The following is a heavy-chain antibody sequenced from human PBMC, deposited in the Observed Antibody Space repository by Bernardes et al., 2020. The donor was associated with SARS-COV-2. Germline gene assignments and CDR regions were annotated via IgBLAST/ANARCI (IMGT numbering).Heavy chain of an antibody. CDR1: GGSISSYY. Sequence: SATLSLTCTVSGGSISSYYWSWIRQPPGKGLEWIGYIYYSGSTNYNPSLKSRVTISVDTSKNQFSLKLSSVTAADTAVYYCARRALGYCSSTSCYYAFDPWGQGTLVTVSS. V-gene: IGHV4-59*08. CDR2: IYYSGST. CDR3: ARRALGYCSSTSCYYAFDP. D-gene: IGHD2-2*01. J-gene: IGHJ5*02.